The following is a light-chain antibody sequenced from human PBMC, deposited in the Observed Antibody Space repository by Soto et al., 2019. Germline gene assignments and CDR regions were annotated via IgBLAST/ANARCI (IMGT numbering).Light chain of an antibody. V-gene: IGLV1-40*01. J-gene: IGLJ2*01. Sequence: QSVLTQPPSVSGAPGQRVTITCSGSGSNIGAGYDVHWYQHVPGMPPRLLTFGTTNRPSIVPDRFSGSKSGTSASLAITGIQAEDEADYYCQSYDTRLTAWIFGGGTKVTVL. CDR2: GTT. CDR1: GSNIGAGYD. CDR3: QSYDTRLTAWI.